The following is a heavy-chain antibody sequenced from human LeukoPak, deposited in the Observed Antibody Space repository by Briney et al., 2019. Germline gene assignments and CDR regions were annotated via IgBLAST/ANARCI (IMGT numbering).Heavy chain of an antibody. J-gene: IGHJ4*02. Sequence: GASVKVSCKASGYTFTSYGISWVRQAPGQGLEWMGWISAYNGNTNYAQKLQGRVTMTTDASTSTAYMELRSLRSDDTAVYYCARMHCSSTSCFFRQIYYFDYWGQGTLVTASS. CDR2: ISAYNGNT. CDR1: GYTFTSYG. D-gene: IGHD2-2*01. V-gene: IGHV1-18*01. CDR3: ARMHCSSTSCFFRQIYYFDY.